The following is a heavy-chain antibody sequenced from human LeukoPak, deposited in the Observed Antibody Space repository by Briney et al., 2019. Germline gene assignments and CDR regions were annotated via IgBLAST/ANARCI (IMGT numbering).Heavy chain of an antibody. CDR1: GFTFSTYS. J-gene: IGHJ6*02. D-gene: IGHD3-10*01. Sequence: GGSLRLSCAASGFTFSTYSMSWVRQPPGKGLEWVSYISGSSDAIYYADSVKGRFTISRDNAKNSLYLQMNSLRDEDTAVYYCARCFGDPQGMDVWGQGTTVTVSS. CDR2: ISGSSDAI. V-gene: IGHV3-48*02. CDR3: ARCFGDPQGMDV.